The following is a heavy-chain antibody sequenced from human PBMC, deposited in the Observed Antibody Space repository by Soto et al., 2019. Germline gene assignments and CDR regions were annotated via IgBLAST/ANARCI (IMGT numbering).Heavy chain of an antibody. Sequence: QVQLVQSGAEVKKPGASVKVSCKASGYTFTSYYMHWVRQAPGQGLEWMGIINPSGGSTSYAQKFQGRVTRTRDTSTSTVYRERSSRRSEDTAVYSCARENGSGSYNCFAPWGQGTLVTFPS. CDR3: ARENGSGSYNCFAP. V-gene: IGHV1-46*01. D-gene: IGHD3-10*01. CDR1: GYTFTSYY. CDR2: INPSGGST. J-gene: IGHJ5*02.